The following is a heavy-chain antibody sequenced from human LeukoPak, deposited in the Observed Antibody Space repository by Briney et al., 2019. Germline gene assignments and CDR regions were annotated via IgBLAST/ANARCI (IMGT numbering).Heavy chain of an antibody. CDR2: IIPIFGIA. J-gene: IGHJ5*02. CDR1: GGTFSSYA. CDR3: ARDGVRLLGAVAGNWFDP. Sequence: SVKVSCKASGGTFSSYAINWVRQAPGQGLEWMGRIIPIFGIANYAQKFQGRVTITADKSTSTAYMELSSLRSEDTAVYYCARDGVRLLGAVAGNWFDPWGQGTLVTVSS. D-gene: IGHD6-19*01. V-gene: IGHV1-69*04.